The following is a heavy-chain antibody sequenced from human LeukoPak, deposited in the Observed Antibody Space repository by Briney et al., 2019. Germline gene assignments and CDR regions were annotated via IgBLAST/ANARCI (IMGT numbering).Heavy chain of an antibody. CDR1: GFTFSSYE. Sequence: GGSLRLSCAASGFTFSSYEMNWVRQAPGKGLEWVANIKQDGSEKYYVDSVKGRFTISRDNAKNLLYLQMNSLRAEDTAVYYCARSPYYYDRSGRNWYFDLWGRGTLVTVSS. J-gene: IGHJ2*01. D-gene: IGHD3-22*01. CDR2: IKQDGSEK. CDR3: ARSPYYYDRSGRNWYFDL. V-gene: IGHV3-7*01.